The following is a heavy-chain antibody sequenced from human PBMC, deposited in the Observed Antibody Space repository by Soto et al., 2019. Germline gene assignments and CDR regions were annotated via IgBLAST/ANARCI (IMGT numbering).Heavy chain of an antibody. V-gene: IGHV1-3*01. CDR2: INAGNCNT. CDR1: GYTFTSYA. D-gene: IGHD6-13*01. Sequence: QVQLVQSGAEVKKPGASVKVSCKAYGYTFTSYAMHWVRQAPGQRREWMGWINAGNCNTKYSQKFQGRVTITRDTSASTAYMELSSLRSEDTAVYYCAREYSRRSLGIFDYWGQGTLVTVSS. CDR3: AREYSRRSLGIFDY. J-gene: IGHJ4*02.